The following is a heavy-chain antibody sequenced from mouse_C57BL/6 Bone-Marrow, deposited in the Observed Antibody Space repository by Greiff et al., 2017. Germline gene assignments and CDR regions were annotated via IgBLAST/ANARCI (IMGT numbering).Heavy chain of an antibody. V-gene: IGHV6-6*01. J-gene: IGHJ2*01. D-gene: IGHD1-1*01. CDR2: IRNKANNHAT. CDR3: TGVTTVVAPFFDY. CDR1: GFTFSDAW. Sequence: EVQVVESGGGLVQPGGSMKLSCAASGFTFSDAWMDWVRQSPEKGLEWVAEIRNKANNHATYYAESVKGRFTISRDDSKSSVYLQMNSLRAEDTGIYCCTGVTTVVAPFFDYWGKGTTLTVSS.